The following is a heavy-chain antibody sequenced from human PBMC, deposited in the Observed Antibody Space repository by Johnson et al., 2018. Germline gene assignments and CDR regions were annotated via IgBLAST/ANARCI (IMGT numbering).Heavy chain of an antibody. Sequence: QVQLVQSGGGVVQPGRSLRLSCAASGFTFSSYGMHWVRQAPGKGLEWVAVISYDGSNKYYADSVKGRFSISRDNSKNTLYLQMNSLRAEDTAVYYCAKDLSGYSSGWLYYYYYYRDVWGKGTTVTVSS. CDR2: ISYDGSNK. J-gene: IGHJ6*03. D-gene: IGHD6-19*01. V-gene: IGHV3-30*18. CDR3: AKDLSGYSSGWLYYYYYYRDV. CDR1: GFTFSSYG.